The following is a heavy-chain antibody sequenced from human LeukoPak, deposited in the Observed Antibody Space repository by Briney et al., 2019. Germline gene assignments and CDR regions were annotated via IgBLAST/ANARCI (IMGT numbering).Heavy chain of an antibody. CDR2: MNPNSGNT. CDR1: GYTFTSYD. V-gene: IGHV1-18*01. J-gene: IGHJ4*02. CDR3: ARVGSLYGDPIDY. D-gene: IGHD4-17*01. Sequence: ASVKVSCKASGYTFTSYDINWVRQATGQGLEWMGWMNPNSGNTNYAQKLQGRVTMTTDTSTSTAYMELRSLRSDDTAVYYCARVGSLYGDPIDYWGQGTLVTVSS.